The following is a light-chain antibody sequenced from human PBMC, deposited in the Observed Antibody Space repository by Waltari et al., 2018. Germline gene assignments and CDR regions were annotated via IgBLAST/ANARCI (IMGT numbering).Light chain of an antibody. CDR2: SNN. J-gene: IGLJ3*02. V-gene: IGLV1-44*01. Sequence: QSAMTQPPSASGTPGQTVTISCFGGSSNVGNNLVNWYQQLPGTAPKVLIYSNNQRRSGVPDRFSGSKSGTTASLAIRGLQSEDEADYYCAAWDYKLNGVLYGGGTKLTVL. CDR3: AAWDYKLNGVL. CDR1: SSNVGNNL.